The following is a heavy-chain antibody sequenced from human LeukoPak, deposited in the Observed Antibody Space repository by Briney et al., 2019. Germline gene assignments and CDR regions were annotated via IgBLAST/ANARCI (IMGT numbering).Heavy chain of an antibody. Sequence: GGSLRLSCAASGFTFSDYYMSWIRQAPGKGLEWVSYISSSGSTIYYADSVKGRFTISRDNSKNTLYLQMNSLRAEDTAVYYCAKEGIAAAPVGYYYYMDVWGKGTTVTVSS. V-gene: IGHV3-11*04. J-gene: IGHJ6*03. D-gene: IGHD6-13*01. CDR3: AKEGIAAAPVGYYYYMDV. CDR1: GFTFSDYY. CDR2: ISSSGSTI.